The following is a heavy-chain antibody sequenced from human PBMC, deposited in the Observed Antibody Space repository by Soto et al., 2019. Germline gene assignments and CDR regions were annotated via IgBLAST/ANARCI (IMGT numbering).Heavy chain of an antibody. J-gene: IGHJ2*01. V-gene: IGHV4-39*01. Sequence: QLQLQESGPGLVKPSETLSLTCTVSGGSISSSSYYWGWIRQPPGKGLEWIGSIYYSGSTYYNPSRKSRVTISVDTSKNQFSLKLSSVTAADTAVYYCARLIPNGTAYWYFDLWGRGNLVTVSS. CDR2: IYYSGST. CDR3: ARLIPNGTAYWYFDL. CDR1: GGSISSSSYY. D-gene: IGHD2-21*01.